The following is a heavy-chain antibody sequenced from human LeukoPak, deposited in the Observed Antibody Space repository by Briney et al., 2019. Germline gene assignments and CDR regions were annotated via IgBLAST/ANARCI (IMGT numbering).Heavy chain of an antibody. CDR3: AKALVLLWFGAAFDI. CDR1: GCTFSSYA. CDR2: ISGSGGST. Sequence: GGSLRLSCAASGCTFSSYAMSWVRQAPGKGLEWVSAISGSGGSTYYADSVKGRFTISRDNSKNTPYLQMNSLRAEDTAVYYCAKALVLLWFGAAFDIWGQGTMVTVSS. J-gene: IGHJ3*02. D-gene: IGHD3-10*01. V-gene: IGHV3-23*01.